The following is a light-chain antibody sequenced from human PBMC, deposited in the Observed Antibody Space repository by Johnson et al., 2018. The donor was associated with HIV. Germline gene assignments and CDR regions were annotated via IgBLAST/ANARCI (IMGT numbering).Light chain of an antibody. J-gene: IGLJ1*01. CDR1: SSNIGNNY. CDR3: GAWDSSLSASYV. Sequence: QSVLTQPPSVSAAPGQKVTISCSGSSSNIGNNYVSWYQQLPGTAPKLLIYDNNKRPSGIPDRFSGSKSATSATLAITGLQTGDEADYYCGAWDSSLSASYVCGTGTKVTVL. V-gene: IGLV1-51*01. CDR2: DNN.